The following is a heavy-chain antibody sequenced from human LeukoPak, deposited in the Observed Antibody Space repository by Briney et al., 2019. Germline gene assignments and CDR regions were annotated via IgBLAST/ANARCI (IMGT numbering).Heavy chain of an antibody. CDR3: SKEGAADT. D-gene: IGHD6-13*01. Sequence: PSETLSLTCAVYGGSFSGYYWSWIRQPPGKGLEWIATIYYGGSSYYNPSLMSRATVSVDTSKNQFSLKLSSVTAADTAVYYCSKEGAADTWGQGTLVTVSS. CDR1: GGSFSGYY. J-gene: IGHJ4*02. V-gene: IGHV4-34*01. CDR2: IYYGGSS.